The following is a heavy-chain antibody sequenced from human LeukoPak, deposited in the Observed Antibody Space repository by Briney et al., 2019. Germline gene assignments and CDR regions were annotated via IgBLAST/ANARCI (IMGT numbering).Heavy chain of an antibody. D-gene: IGHD6-6*01. V-gene: IGHV4-34*01. CDR3: ARSVRRSSSSQNGG. Sequence: SQTRSLTCAVDGRSFGGDYWSWIRQPPRKVLEWIGEINHSGSTNYNPSLKSRVTISVDTSKKQFSLKLSSVTAAATAVYSCARSVRRSSSSQNGGWGQGTLVTVSS. CDR2: INHSGST. CDR1: GRSFGGDY. J-gene: IGHJ4*02.